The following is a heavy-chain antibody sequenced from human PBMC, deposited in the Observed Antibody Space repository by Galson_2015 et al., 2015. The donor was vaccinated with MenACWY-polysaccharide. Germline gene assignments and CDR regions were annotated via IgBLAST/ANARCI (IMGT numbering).Heavy chain of an antibody. CDR1: GYMFATYW. Sequence: QSGAEVKQPGESLKISCKGSGYMFATYWIGWVRQMPGEGLEWMGIIYPGDSDTRYSPSFRGQVTISVDKSTSTAYVQWSSLKASDTAMYYGARQGTVGTTFPAYWGQGTLVTVSS. D-gene: IGHD1-26*01. CDR3: ARQGTVGTTFPAY. J-gene: IGHJ4*02. CDR2: IYPGDSDT. V-gene: IGHV5-51*03.